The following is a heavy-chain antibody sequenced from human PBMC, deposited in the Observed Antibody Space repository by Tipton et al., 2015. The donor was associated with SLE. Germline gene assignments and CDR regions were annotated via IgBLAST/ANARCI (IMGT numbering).Heavy chain of an antibody. CDR2: IYYSGST. CDR3: ASSKRGPGYGGYFDY. CDR1: GGSIISYY. V-gene: IGHV4-59*01. D-gene: IGHD5-12*01. Sequence: TLSLTCTVSGGSIISYYWSWIRQPPGKGLEWIGYIYYSGSTNYNPSLKSRVTISVDTSKNQFSLKLSSVTAADTAVYYCASSKRGPGYGGYFDYWGQGTLVTVSS. J-gene: IGHJ4*02.